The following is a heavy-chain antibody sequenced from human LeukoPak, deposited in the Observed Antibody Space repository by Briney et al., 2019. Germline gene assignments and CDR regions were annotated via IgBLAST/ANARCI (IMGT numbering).Heavy chain of an antibody. CDR3: ARAPGSSGWYFGMDV. J-gene: IGHJ6*02. Sequence: PGGSLRLSCAASGFTFSSYAMHWVRQAPGKGLEWVAVISYDGSNKYYADSVKGRFTISRENAKNSLYLQMNSLRAGDTAVYYCARAPGSSGWYFGMDVWGQGTTVTVSS. V-gene: IGHV3-30*14. D-gene: IGHD6-19*01. CDR1: GFTFSSYA. CDR2: ISYDGSNK.